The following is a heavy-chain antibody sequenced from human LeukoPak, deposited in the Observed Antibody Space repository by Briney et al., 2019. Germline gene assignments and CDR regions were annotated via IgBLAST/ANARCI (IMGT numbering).Heavy chain of an antibody. D-gene: IGHD5-18*01. V-gene: IGHV3-23*01. Sequence: GGSLRLSCAASGFTFSSYAMSWVRQAPGKGLEWVSAISGSGGSTYYADSVKGRFTISRDNSKNTLYLQMNSLRAEDTAVYYCARVTGDVDTAMVEAFDIWGQGTMVTVSS. CDR1: GFTFSSYA. CDR3: ARVTGDVDTAMVEAFDI. J-gene: IGHJ3*02. CDR2: ISGSGGST.